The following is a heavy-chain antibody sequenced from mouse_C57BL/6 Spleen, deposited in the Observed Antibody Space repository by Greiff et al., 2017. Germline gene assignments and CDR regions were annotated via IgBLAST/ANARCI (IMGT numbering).Heavy chain of an antibody. J-gene: IGHJ1*03. CDR1: GYSFTSYY. V-gene: IGHV1-66*01. CDR3: ARDRTGWYFDV. CDR2: IYPGSGNT. Sequence: QVQLMQSGPELVKPGASVTITCKASGYSFTSYYIHWVKQRPGQGLEWIGWIYPGSGNTKYTEKFKGKDTLTADTSSSPAYIQHSSLTSEDSAVYCCARDRTGWYFDVWGKGTTVTVSS. D-gene: IGHD4-1*01.